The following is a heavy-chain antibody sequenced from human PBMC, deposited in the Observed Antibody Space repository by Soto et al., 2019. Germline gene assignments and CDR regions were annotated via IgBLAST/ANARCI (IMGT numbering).Heavy chain of an antibody. CDR2: VHSSGIT. CDR3: ARGLTMGQLPSHFDH. V-gene: IGHV4-61*01. CDR1: GCSVSNDNFY. J-gene: IGHJ5*02. D-gene: IGHD3-16*01. Sequence: XETLSLTCTVSGCSVSNDNFYWSWIRQPPGKGLEWIGYVHSSGITNYNPSLKRRVTISVDTSRNQFSLRLSSVTAADTAVYYCARGLTMGQLPSHFDHSGQGTLVTVSS.